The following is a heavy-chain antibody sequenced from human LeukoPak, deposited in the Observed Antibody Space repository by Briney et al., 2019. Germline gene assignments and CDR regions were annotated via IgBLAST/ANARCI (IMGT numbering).Heavy chain of an antibody. J-gene: IGHJ4*02. D-gene: IGHD3-22*01. CDR3: ARYYYDSSGYHAIDY. CDR2: IYYSGST. Sequence: SETLSLTCTVSGGSISSYYWSWIRQPPGKGLEWIGYIYYSGSTNDNPSLKSRVTISVDTSKNQFSLKLSSVTAADTAVYYCARYYYDSSGYHAIDYWGQGTLVTVSS. V-gene: IGHV4-59*01. CDR1: GGSISSYY.